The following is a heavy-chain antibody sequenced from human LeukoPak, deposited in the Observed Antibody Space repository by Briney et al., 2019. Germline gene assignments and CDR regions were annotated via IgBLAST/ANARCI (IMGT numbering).Heavy chain of an antibody. D-gene: IGHD3-9*01. V-gene: IGHV5-51*01. Sequence: GESLKISCKGSGYSFTRYWIGWVRQMPGKGLEWMGIIYAGDSDTRYSPSFQGQVTISADKSISTAYLQWSSLKASDTAMYYCARRLRYFDWSTQARGAFDIWGQGTMVTVSS. CDR2: IYAGDSDT. CDR1: GYSFTRYW. CDR3: ARRLRYFDWSTQARGAFDI. J-gene: IGHJ3*02.